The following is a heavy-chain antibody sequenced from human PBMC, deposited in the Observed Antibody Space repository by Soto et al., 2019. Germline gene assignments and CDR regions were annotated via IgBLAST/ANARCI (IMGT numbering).Heavy chain of an antibody. Sequence: GGSLRLCCAASVFTFSSYGMHWVRQAPGKGLEWVAVISYDGSNKYYADSVKGRFTISRDNSKNTLYLQMNSLRAEDTAVYYCAKDLSRDWYFDLWGRGTLVTVSS. CDR2: ISYDGSNK. CDR3: AKDLSRDWYFDL. V-gene: IGHV3-30*18. CDR1: VFTFSSYG. J-gene: IGHJ2*01.